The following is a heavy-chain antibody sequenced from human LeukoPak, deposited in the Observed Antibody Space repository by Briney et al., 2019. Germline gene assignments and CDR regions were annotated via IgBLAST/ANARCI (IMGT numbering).Heavy chain of an antibody. CDR2: INPNSGGT. J-gene: IGHJ5*02. CDR1: GYTFTGYY. D-gene: IGHD3-22*01. V-gene: IGHV1-2*02. CDR3: ARVGSYYYDSSGRRFDP. Sequence: ASVKVSCKASGYTFTGYYMHWVRQAPGQGLEWMGWINPNSGGTNYAQEFQGRVTMTRDTSISTAYMGLSRLRSDDTAVYYCARVGSYYYDSSGRRFDPWGQGTLVTVSS.